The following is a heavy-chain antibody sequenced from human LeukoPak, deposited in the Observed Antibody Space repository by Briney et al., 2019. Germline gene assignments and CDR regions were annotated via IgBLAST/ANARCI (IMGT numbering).Heavy chain of an antibody. Sequence: SVKVSCKASGGTFSSYAISWVRQAPGQGLEWMGGIIPIFGTANYAQKFQGRVTITTDESTSTAYMELSSLRSEDTAVYYYAKRVVGAHLQYDFWSGYRHWYFDLWGRGTLVTVSS. V-gene: IGHV1-69*05. J-gene: IGHJ2*01. CDR2: IIPIFGTA. CDR1: GGTFSSYA. D-gene: IGHD3-3*01. CDR3: AKRVVGAHLQYDFWSGYRHWYFDL.